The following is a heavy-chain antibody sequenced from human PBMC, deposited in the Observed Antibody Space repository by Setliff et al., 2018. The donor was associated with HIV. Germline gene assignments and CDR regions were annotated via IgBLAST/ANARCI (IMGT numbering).Heavy chain of an antibody. D-gene: IGHD1-26*01. CDR2: ISHSGNT. V-gene: IGHV4-59*11. CDR3: ARSTVGAGASFP. CDR1: GDSINTHY. J-gene: IGHJ5*02. Sequence: ETLSLTCTVSGDSINTHYWSWIRQPPGKGLEWIGCISHSGNTNFNPSLNSRVTISLDTSKNQFSLRLTSLTAADTAIYYCARSTVGAGASFPWGRGILVTVS.